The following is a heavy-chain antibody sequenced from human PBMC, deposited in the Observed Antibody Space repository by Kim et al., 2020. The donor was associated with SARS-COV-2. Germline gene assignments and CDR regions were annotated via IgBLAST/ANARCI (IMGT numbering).Heavy chain of an antibody. V-gene: IGHV5-51*01. CDR3: ARQGSSGFLYPFDY. D-gene: IGHD6-19*01. Sequence: SPSFQGQVTISADKSISTAYLQWSSLKASDTAMYYCARQGSSGFLYPFDYWGQGTLVTVSS. J-gene: IGHJ4*02.